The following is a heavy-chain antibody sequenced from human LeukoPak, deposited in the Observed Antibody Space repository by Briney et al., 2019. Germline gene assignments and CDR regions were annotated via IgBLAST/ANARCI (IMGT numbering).Heavy chain of an antibody. CDR2: ISSSGSTI. CDR1: GFTFSDYY. V-gene: IGHV3-11*01. Sequence: GGSLRLSCAASGFTFSDYYMSRIRQAPGKGLEWVSYISSSGSTIDYADSVKGRFTISRDSAKNSLYLQMNSLRAEDTAVYYCARSIPAGNRRWGQGTLVTVSS. CDR3: ARSIPAGNRR. J-gene: IGHJ4*02. D-gene: IGHD2-2*01.